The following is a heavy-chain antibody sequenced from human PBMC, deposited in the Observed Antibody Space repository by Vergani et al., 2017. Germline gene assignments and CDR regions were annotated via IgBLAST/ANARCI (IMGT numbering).Heavy chain of an antibody. Sequence: QLQLQQWGAGLLKPSETLSLTCAVYGGSFSGYYWSWIRQPPGKGLEWIGEINPSGSTNYNPSLKSRVTISVDTSKNQFSLKLSSVTAADTAVYYCARVFCIAARVCSKIDYWGQGTLVTVSS. CDR3: ARVFCIAARVCSKIDY. CDR2: INPSGST. D-gene: IGHD6-6*01. V-gene: IGHV4-34*01. CDR1: GGSFSGYY. J-gene: IGHJ4*02.